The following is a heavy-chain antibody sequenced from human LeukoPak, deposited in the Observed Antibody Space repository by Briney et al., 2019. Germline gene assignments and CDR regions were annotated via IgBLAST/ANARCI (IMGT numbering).Heavy chain of an antibody. CDR3: ARQRILWFGELMDDAFDI. V-gene: IGHV4-34*01. CDR2: INHSGST. Sequence: SGTLSLTCAVYGGSFSGYYWSWIRQPPGKGLEWIGEINHSGSTNYNPSLKSRVTISVDTSKNQFSLKLSSVTAADTAVYYCARQRILWFGELMDDAFDIWGQGTMVTVSS. J-gene: IGHJ3*02. CDR1: GGSFSGYY. D-gene: IGHD3-10*01.